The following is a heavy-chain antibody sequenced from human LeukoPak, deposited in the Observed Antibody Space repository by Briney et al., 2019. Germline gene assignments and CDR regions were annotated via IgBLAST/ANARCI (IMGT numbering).Heavy chain of an antibody. Sequence: ASVKVSCKTSGGSFSSLHINWVRQAPGQGLEWVGSISTKNGYTELAQKFQGRVAMTKDTSANTIYMDLKSLTFDDTAVYYCAREKLWFGEFPFDNWGQGTLVSVSS. CDR2: ISTKNGYT. J-gene: IGHJ4*02. V-gene: IGHV1-18*01. CDR3: AREKLWFGEFPFDN. CDR1: GGSFSSLH. D-gene: IGHD3-10*01.